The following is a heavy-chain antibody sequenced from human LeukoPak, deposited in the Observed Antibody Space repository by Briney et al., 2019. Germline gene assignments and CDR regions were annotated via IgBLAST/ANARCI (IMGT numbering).Heavy chain of an antibody. Sequence: SQTLSLTCAVSGGSISSGGYSWSWLRQPPGTGLEWLGYIYHSGSTYYNPSLKSRVTISVDRSKNQFSLKLSSVTAADTAVYYCARGGDTAMEEWERIYYYGMDVWGQGTTVTVSS. CDR2: IYHSGST. V-gene: IGHV4-30-2*01. J-gene: IGHJ6*02. CDR1: GGSISSGGYS. CDR3: ARGGDTAMEEWERIYYYGMDV. D-gene: IGHD5-18*01.